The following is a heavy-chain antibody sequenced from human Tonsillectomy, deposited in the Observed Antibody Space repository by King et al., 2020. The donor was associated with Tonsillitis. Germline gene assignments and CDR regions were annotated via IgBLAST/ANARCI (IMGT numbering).Heavy chain of an antibody. Sequence: VQLVESGGGLVQPGRSLRLSCVVSGFIFDDYAMHWVRQAPGKGLEWVSGISWNSGSIGDGDSVKGRFTISRDNAKNYRYLPMNSLRAEDTALYYCVNDIGPARGSYYDYWGQGTLVTVSS. D-gene: IGHD1-26*01. V-gene: IGHV3-9*01. J-gene: IGHJ4*02. CDR2: ISWNSGSI. CDR1: GFIFDDYA. CDR3: VNDIGPARGSYYDY.